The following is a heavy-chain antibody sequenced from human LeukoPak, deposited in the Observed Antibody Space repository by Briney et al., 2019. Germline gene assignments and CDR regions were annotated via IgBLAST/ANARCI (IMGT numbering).Heavy chain of an antibody. V-gene: IGHV3-21*01. CDR2: ISSSSSYI. CDR3: ARRVMGARDAFDI. CDR1: GLTFSTYS. J-gene: IGHJ3*02. Sequence: GGSLRLSCAASGLTFSTYSMSWVRQAPGRGLEWVSSISSSSSYIYYADSVKGRFTISRDNAKNSLYLQMNSLRAEDTAVYYCARRVMGARDAFDIWGQGTMVTVSS. D-gene: IGHD1-26*01.